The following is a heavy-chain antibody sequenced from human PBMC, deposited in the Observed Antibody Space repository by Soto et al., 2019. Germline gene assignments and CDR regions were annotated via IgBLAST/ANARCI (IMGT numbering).Heavy chain of an antibody. V-gene: IGHV4-39*01. CDR1: GGSISSSSYY. Sequence: SETLSLTCTVSGGSISSSSYYWGWIRQPPGKGLEWIGSIYYSGSTYYNPSLKSRVTISVDTSKNQFSLKLSSVTAADTAVYYCARHERREQQPKGGWFDPWGQGTLVIVSS. CDR3: ARHERREQQPKGGWFDP. J-gene: IGHJ5*02. D-gene: IGHD6-13*01. CDR2: IYYSGST.